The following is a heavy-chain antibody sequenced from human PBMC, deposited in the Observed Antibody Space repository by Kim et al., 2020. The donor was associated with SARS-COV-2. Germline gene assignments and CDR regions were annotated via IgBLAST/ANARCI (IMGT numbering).Heavy chain of an antibody. V-gene: IGHV3-11*01. Sequence: GGSLRLSCTASGFKFGDFYMSWIRQAPGKGLESLSYISPSGQDINYADSVKGRFTISRDNAKNSLYLQMDSLRDEDTAVYYCSRDPRPLDYWGQGTLVTVSS. CDR1: GFKFGDFY. CDR3: SRDPRPLDY. CDR2: ISPSGQDI. J-gene: IGHJ4*02.